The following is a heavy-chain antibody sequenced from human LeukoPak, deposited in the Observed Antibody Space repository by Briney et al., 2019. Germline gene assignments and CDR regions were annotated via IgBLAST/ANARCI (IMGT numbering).Heavy chain of an antibody. Sequence: PSETLSLTCTVSGGSINNYYWTWIRQPPGKGLEWLGCIYYSGSTDYNPSLKSRVTISVDTSKNQFSLELRSVTAADTAVYYCARTPRGEFSDYWGQGTLVTVSS. CDR1: GGSINNYY. J-gene: IGHJ4*02. CDR2: IYYSGST. D-gene: IGHD3-16*01. V-gene: IGHV4-59*01. CDR3: ARTPRGEFSDY.